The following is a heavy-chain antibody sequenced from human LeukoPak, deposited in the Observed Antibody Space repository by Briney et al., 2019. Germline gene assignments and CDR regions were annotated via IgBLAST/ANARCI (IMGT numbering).Heavy chain of an antibody. D-gene: IGHD1-1*01. CDR3: ARGRRPYNWNDYYYYMDV. CDR2: ISAYNGNT. CDR1: GYTFTSYG. J-gene: IGHJ6*03. Sequence: ASVKVSCKASGYTFTSYGISWVRQAPGQGLEWMGWISAYNGNTNYAQKLQGRVTMTTDTSTSTAYMELRSLRSDDTAVYYCARGRRPYNWNDYYYYMDVWGKGTTVTISS. V-gene: IGHV1-18*01.